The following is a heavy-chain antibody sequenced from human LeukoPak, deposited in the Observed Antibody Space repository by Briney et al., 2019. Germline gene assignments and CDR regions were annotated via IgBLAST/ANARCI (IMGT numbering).Heavy chain of an antibody. D-gene: IGHD4-23*01. CDR2: INDRGRT. Sequence: SETLSLTCAVHGGSFSGYHWNWIRQSPEKGLEWIGEINDRGRTNYNPSLKSRVTLSVDTSRKQFLLRLSAVTAADTAIYYCARDPTTVVTLPYYFDFWGQGTLVTVSS. CDR3: ARDPTTVVTLPYYFDF. V-gene: IGHV4-34*01. CDR1: GGSFSGYH. J-gene: IGHJ4*02.